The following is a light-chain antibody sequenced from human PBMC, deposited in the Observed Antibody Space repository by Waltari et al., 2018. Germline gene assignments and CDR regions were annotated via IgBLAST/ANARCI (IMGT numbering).Light chain of an antibody. V-gene: IGKV1-5*01. CDR2: DAS. CDR3: HQYNSYSQS. J-gene: IGKJ2*03. CDR1: HTINTW. Sequence: QMTQSPSTLSASIGDRVAITCWASHTINTWLAWYQQKPGKAPRVLIYDASTLASGVPSRFRGSGSGTEFTLTISSLQPDDFATYYCHQYNSYSQSFGQGTKLEIK.